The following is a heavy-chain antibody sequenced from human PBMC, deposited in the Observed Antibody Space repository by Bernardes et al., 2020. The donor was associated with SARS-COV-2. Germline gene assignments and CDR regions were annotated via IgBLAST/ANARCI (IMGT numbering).Heavy chain of an antibody. CDR2: ISSSSSTI. CDR3: ARLYSYAYDC. V-gene: IGHV3-48*01. D-gene: IGHD5-18*01. CDR1: GFTFSSYS. Sequence: GGSLRLSCAASGFTFSSYSMNWVRQAPGKGLEWVSYISSSSSTIYYADSVKGRFTISRDNAKNSLYLQMNSLRAEDTAVYYCARLYSYAYDCWGQGTLVTVSS. J-gene: IGHJ4*02.